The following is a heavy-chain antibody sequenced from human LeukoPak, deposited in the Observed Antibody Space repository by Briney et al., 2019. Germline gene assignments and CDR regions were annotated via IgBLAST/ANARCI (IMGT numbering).Heavy chain of an antibody. V-gene: IGHV3-30-3*01. CDR3: ARGSHIDCSSTSCPYGMDV. CDR1: GFTFSSYA. J-gene: IGHJ6*02. D-gene: IGHD2-2*01. Sequence: GGSLRLSCAASGFTFSSYAMHWVRQAPGKGLEWVAVISYDGSNKYYADSVKGRFTISRDNSKNTLYLQMNSLRAEDTAVYYCARGSHIDCSSTSCPYGMDVWGQGTTVTVSS. CDR2: ISYDGSNK.